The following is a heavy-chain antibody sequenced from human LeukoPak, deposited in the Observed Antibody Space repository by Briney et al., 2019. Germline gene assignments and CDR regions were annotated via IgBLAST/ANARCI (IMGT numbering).Heavy chain of an antibody. V-gene: IGHV4-59*01. CDR3: ARVSRHEWELPFPDY. Sequence: SETLSPTCTVSGGSISSYYWSWIRQPPGKGLEWIGYIYYSGSTNYNPSLKSRVTISVDTSKNQFSLKLSSVTAADTAVYYCARVSRHEWELPFPDYWGQGTLVTVSS. CDR1: GGSISSYY. J-gene: IGHJ4*02. CDR2: IYYSGST. D-gene: IGHD1-26*01.